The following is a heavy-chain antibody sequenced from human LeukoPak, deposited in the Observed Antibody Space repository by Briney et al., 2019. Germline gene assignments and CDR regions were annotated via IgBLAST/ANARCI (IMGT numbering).Heavy chain of an antibody. V-gene: IGHV4-34*01. J-gene: IGHJ5*02. CDR3: ARGVRYGGSRGSWFDP. CDR1: GGSFSGYY. D-gene: IGHD1-26*01. CDR2: INHSGST. Sequence: SETLSLTCAVYGGSFSGYYWSWIRQPPGKGLEWIGEINHSGSTNYNPSLKSRVTISVDTSKNQFSLKLSSVTAADTAVYYCARGVRYGGSRGSWFDPRGQGTLVTVSS.